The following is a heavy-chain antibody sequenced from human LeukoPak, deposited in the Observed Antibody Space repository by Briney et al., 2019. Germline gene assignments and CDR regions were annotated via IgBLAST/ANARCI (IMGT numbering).Heavy chain of an antibody. D-gene: IGHD3-22*01. CDR1: GFTSSSYG. V-gene: IGHV3-23*01. J-gene: IGHJ6*03. CDR3: AKGGGYDSGYYYMDV. Sequence: PGGSLRLSCAASGFTSSSYGMSWVRQAPGKGLEWVSAICGSGGCTYYADSVKGRFTISRDNSKNTLYLQMNSLRAEDTAVYYCAKGGGYDSGYYYMDVWGKGTTVTISS. CDR2: ICGSGGCT.